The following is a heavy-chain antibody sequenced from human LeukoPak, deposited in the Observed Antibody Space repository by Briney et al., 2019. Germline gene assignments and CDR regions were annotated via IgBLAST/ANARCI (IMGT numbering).Heavy chain of an antibody. CDR3: ASTYDQTGSDPFDY. CDR1: GGSISSSSYY. Sequence: PSETLSLTCTVSGGSISSSSYYWGWIRQPPGKGLEWIGSIYYSGSTYYNPSLKSRVTISVDTSKNQFSLKLSSVTAADTAVYYCASTYDQTGSDPFDYWGQGTLVTVSS. CDR2: IYYSGST. J-gene: IGHJ4*02. D-gene: IGHD1-1*01. V-gene: IGHV4-39*01.